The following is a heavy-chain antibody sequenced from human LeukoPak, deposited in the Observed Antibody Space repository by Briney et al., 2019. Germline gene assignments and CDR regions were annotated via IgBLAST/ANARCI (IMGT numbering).Heavy chain of an antibody. J-gene: IGHJ4*02. CDR1: GYTFTGYY. D-gene: IGHD1-26*01. CDR3: ARALRSGSYYEVDN. Sequence: PGASVKVSCKASGYTFTGYYMHWVRQAPGQGLEWMGWINPNSGGTNYAQKFQGRVTMTRDTSNSTAYMELSRLRTDDTAVYYCARALRSGSYYEVDNWGQGTLVTVSS. V-gene: IGHV1-2*02. CDR2: INPNSGGT.